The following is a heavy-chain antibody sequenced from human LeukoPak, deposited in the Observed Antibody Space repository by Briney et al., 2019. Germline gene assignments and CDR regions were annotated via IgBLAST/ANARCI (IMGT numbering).Heavy chain of an antibody. Sequence: SETLSLTCTVSGGSISSYCWSWIRQPPGEGLEWIGYIYTSGSTNYNPSLKSRVTISVDTSKNQFSLKLSSVTAADTSVYYCARVAGIVGATLFDYWGQGTLVTVSS. CDR1: GGSISSYC. V-gene: IGHV4-4*09. CDR3: ARVAGIVGATLFDY. J-gene: IGHJ4*02. CDR2: IYTSGST. D-gene: IGHD1-26*01.